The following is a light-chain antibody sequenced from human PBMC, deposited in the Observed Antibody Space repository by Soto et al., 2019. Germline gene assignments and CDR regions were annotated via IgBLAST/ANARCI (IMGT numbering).Light chain of an antibody. J-gene: IGKJ4*01. Sequence: EIVLTQSPATLYLSPGKRGTLSCRASQSVSSYLAWYQQKPGQTPRLLIYDASNRATGIPARFSGSVSGTDFTLTISSLEPEDFAVYYCQQRSNWPPLAFGGGTKVDIK. CDR2: DAS. V-gene: IGKV3-11*01. CDR3: QQRSNWPPLA. CDR1: QSVSSY.